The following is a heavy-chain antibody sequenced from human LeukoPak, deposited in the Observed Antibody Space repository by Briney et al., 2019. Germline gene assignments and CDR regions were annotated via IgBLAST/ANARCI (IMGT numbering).Heavy chain of an antibody. D-gene: IGHD5-24*01. Sequence: PGGSLRLSCAASGFTFSAYWMSWVRQAPGKGLEWVAKIKEDGSEKYYVDSVKGRFTISRDNAKKSLYLQMNSLRAEDTTVYYCARHVVKMATIRLDAFDIWGQGTMVTVSS. J-gene: IGHJ3*02. V-gene: IGHV3-7*01. CDR3: ARHVVKMATIRLDAFDI. CDR2: IKEDGSEK. CDR1: GFTFSAYW.